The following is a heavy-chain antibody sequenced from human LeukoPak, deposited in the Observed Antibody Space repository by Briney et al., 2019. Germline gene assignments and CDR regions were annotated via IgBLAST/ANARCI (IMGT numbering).Heavy chain of an antibody. D-gene: IGHD3-10*01. J-gene: IGHJ1*01. CDR1: GFTFSSYA. CDR2: ISGSGGST. V-gene: IGHV3-23*01. CDR3: SRDTAGWFGELFISPQGGLFQH. Sequence: LSGGSLRLSCAASGFTFSSYAMSWVRQAPGKGLEWVSAISGSGGSTYYADSVKGRFTISRDNSKNTLYLQMNSLRAEDTAVYYCSRDTAGWFGELFISPQGGLFQHWGQGTLVTVSS.